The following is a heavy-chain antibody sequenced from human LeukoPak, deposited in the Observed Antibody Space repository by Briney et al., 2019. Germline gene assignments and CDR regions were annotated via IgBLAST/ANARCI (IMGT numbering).Heavy chain of an antibody. Sequence: ASVNVSCKASGGTFSSYAISWVRQAPGQGLEWMGWISAYNGNTNYAQKLQGRVTMTTDTSTSTAYIELRSLRSDDTAVYYCARVRAARDDYWGQGTLVTVSS. CDR2: ISAYNGNT. J-gene: IGHJ4*02. D-gene: IGHD6-6*01. CDR3: ARVRAARDDY. V-gene: IGHV1-18*01. CDR1: GGTFSSYA.